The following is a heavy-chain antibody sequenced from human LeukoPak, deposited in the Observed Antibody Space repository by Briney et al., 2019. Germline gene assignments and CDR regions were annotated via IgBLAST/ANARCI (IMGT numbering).Heavy chain of an antibody. V-gene: IGHV3-48*04. CDR2: ISSSSSTI. Sequence: PGGSLRLSCAASGFTFSSYSMNWVRQAPGKGLEWISYISSSSSTIFYADSVKGRFTISRDNAKNSLYLQMNSLRAEDTAVYYCARMGATVTRGYFDYWGQGTLVTVSS. CDR3: ARMGATVTRGYFDY. CDR1: GFTFSSYS. J-gene: IGHJ4*02. D-gene: IGHD4-11*01.